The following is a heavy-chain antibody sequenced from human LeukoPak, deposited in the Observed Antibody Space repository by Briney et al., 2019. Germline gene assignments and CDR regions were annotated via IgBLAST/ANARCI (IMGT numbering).Heavy chain of an antibody. CDR1: GYTFTSYY. Sequence: ASVTVSCKASGYTFTSYYMHWVRQAPGQGLEWMGWISAYNGNTNYAQKLQGRVTMTTDTSTSTAYMELRSLRSDDAAVYYCARQVGASSDYWGQGTLVTVSS. CDR3: ARQVGASSDY. J-gene: IGHJ4*02. CDR2: ISAYNGNT. V-gene: IGHV1-18*04. D-gene: IGHD1-26*01.